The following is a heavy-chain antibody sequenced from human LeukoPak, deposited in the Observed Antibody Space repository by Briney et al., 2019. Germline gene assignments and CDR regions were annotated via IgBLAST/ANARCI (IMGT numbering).Heavy chain of an antibody. J-gene: IGHJ3*02. D-gene: IGHD3-9*01. CDR3: ARDGDPVYYDILTGYYIGAFDI. CDR1: GGSISSYY. Sequence: SETPSLTCTASGGSISSYYWSWFRQPPGKGLEWIGYIYYSGGTNYNPSLKSRVTISVDTSKNQFSLKLSSVTAADTAVYYCARDGDPVYYDILTGYYIGAFDIWGQGTMVTVSS. V-gene: IGHV4-59*01. CDR2: IYYSGGT.